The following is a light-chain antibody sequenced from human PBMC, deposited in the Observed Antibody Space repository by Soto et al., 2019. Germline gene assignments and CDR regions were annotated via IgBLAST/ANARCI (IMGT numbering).Light chain of an antibody. CDR3: QQYNNWPWT. V-gene: IGKV3-15*01. Sequence: PGERATLSCRAIQSVSSSLAWYQQKPGQAPRLLIYGASTRATGIPARFSGSGSGTEFTLAISSLHSEDFAVYYCQQYNNWPWTFGQGTKVDI. J-gene: IGKJ1*01. CDR2: GAS. CDR1: QSVSSS.